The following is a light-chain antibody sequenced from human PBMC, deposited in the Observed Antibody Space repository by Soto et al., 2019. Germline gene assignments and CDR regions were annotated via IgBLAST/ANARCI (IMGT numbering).Light chain of an antibody. Sequence: DIQMTQSPSSLSASIGDRVTITFQASQNITNNLSWYQQKPGKAPNLLIYHASKLAKGVTSRFSGSGSGTDFSFIITSLQREDLATYYCQQYYGLPPLTFAQGTRLEIK. J-gene: IGKJ5*01. CDR2: HAS. CDR3: QQYYGLPPLT. V-gene: IGKV1-33*01. CDR1: QNITNN.